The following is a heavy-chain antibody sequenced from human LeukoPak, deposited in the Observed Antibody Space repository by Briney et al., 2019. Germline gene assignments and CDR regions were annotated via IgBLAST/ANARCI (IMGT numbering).Heavy chain of an antibody. V-gene: IGHV3-74*01. CDR2: INSDGSST. CDR1: GFTVSSNY. Sequence: PGGSLRLSCAASGFTVSSNYMNWVRQAPGKGLVWVSRINSDGSSTSYADSVKGRFTISRDNAKNTLYLQMNSLRAEDTAVYYCARGGWFIVDYWGQGTLVTVSS. CDR3: ARGGWFIVDY. J-gene: IGHJ4*02. D-gene: IGHD3-10*01.